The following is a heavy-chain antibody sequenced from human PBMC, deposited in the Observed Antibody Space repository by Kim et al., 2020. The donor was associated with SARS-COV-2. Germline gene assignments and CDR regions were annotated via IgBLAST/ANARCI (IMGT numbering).Heavy chain of an antibody. CDR3: GRDPYVWGSYRSGYFDY. V-gene: IGHV1-46*01. CDR1: GYTFTSYY. D-gene: IGHD3-16*02. J-gene: IGHJ4*02. Sequence: ASVKVSCKASGYTFTSYYMHWVRQAPGQGLEWMGIINTSGGSTSYAQKFQGRVTMTRDTSTSTVYRELSSLRSEDTAVYYCGRDPYVWGSYRSGYFDYWGQGTLVTVSS. CDR2: INTSGGST.